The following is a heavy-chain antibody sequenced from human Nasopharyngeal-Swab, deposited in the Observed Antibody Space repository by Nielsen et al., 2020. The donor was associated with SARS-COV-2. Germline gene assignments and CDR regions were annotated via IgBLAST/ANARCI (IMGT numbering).Heavy chain of an antibody. CDR1: GGSISSSSYY. CDR3: ARHVWGYGQGRDWFDP. J-gene: IGHJ5*02. CDR2: IYYSGST. D-gene: IGHD4/OR15-4a*01. V-gene: IGHV4-39*01. Sequence: LETLSLTCTVSGGSISSSSYYWGWLRQPPGKGLEWIGSIYYSGSTYYNPSLKSRVTISVDTSKNQFSLKLSSVTAADTAVYYCARHVWGYGQGRDWFDPWGQGTLVTVSS.